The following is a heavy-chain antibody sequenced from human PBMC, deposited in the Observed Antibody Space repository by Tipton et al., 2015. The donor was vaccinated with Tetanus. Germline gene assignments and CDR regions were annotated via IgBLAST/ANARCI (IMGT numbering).Heavy chain of an antibody. D-gene: IGHD5-12*01. CDR1: GFTFDDYA. J-gene: IGHJ6*02. Sequence: SLRLSCAASGFTFDDYAMHWVRQAPGKGLEWVSGISWNSGSLGYADSVKGRFTISRDNAKNTLYLQMNSLRAEDTAVYYCARVRVAHGDYYYYGMDVWGQGTTVTVSS. V-gene: IGHV3-9*01. CDR2: ISWNSGSL. CDR3: ARVRVAHGDYYYYGMDV.